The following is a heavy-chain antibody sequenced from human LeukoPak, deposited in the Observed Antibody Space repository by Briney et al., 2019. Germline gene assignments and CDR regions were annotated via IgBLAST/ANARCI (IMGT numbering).Heavy chain of an antibody. V-gene: IGHV3-30*02. CDR1: GFTFISYG. Sequence: GSLRLSCAASGFTFISYGMHWVRQAPGKGLEWVAFIRYDGSNKYYADSVKGRFTISRDNSKNTLYLQMNSLRAEDTAVYYCAKVSDFWSGRDYWGQGTLVTVSS. D-gene: IGHD3-3*01. CDR3: AKVSDFWSGRDY. CDR2: IRYDGSNK. J-gene: IGHJ4*02.